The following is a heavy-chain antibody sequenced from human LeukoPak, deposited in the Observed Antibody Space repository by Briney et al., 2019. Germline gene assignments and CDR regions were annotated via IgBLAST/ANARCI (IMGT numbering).Heavy chain of an antibody. V-gene: IGHV4-4*07. CDR3: ARDVYYYDSSGSRTFDY. J-gene: IGHJ4*02. CDR1: GYSISSGYY. D-gene: IGHD3-22*01. Sequence: SSETLSLTCTVSGYSISSGYYWGWIRQPAGKGLEWIGRIYTSGSTNYNPSLKSRVTMSVDTSKNQFSLKLSSVTAADTAVYYCARDVYYYDSSGSRTFDYWGQGTLVTVSS. CDR2: IYTSGST.